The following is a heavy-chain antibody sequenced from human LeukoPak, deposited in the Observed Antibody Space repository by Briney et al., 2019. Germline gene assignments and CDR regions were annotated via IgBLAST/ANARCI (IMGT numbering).Heavy chain of an antibody. CDR3: ATSSMAGNWFDP. D-gene: IGHD5-24*01. J-gene: IGHJ5*02. Sequence: GGSLRLSCAASGFTFSSYAMSWVRQAPGKGLEWVSAISGSGGSTYYADSVKGRFTISRDNSKNTLYLQMNSLRAEDTAVYYCATSSMAGNWFDPWGQGTLVTVSS. V-gene: IGHV3-23*01. CDR1: GFTFSSYA. CDR2: ISGSGGST.